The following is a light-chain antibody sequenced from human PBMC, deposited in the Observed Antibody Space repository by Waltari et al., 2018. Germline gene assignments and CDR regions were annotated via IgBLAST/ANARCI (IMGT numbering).Light chain of an antibody. CDR2: AAS. Sequence: EIVLTQSPGTLSLSPGERATLSCRASQSVSRTLAWYQQKPGQAPSLLIYAASTRATGIPDRLSGSGSGTDFRLTISRLEPEDFAVYYCQHYVRLPVTFGQGTKVEIK. CDR1: QSVSRT. J-gene: IGKJ1*01. V-gene: IGKV3-20*01. CDR3: QHYVRLPVT.